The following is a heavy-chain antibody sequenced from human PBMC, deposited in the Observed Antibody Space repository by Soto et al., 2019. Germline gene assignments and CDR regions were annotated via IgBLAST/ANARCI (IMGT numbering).Heavy chain of an antibody. CDR1: GGSTSSGGFY. CDR2: IYYSGIS. CDR3: ARNGYTYGMDV. D-gene: IGHD5-18*01. J-gene: IGHJ6*02. Sequence: SETLSLNCTVSGGSTSSGGFYWSWIRQHPGKGLEWIGYIYYSGISYYNPSLKSRVSISLDTSRNQFSMTLNSVTAADTAVYYCARNGYTYGMDVWGQGATVTVSS. V-gene: IGHV4-31*03.